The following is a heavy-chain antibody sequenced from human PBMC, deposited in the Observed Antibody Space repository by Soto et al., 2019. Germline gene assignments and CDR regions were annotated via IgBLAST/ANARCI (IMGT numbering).Heavy chain of an antibody. CDR3: ARQGPAASYYYHGKHV. CDR2: IDPSDSYT. D-gene: IGHD2-2*01. Sequence: GESLKISCKGSGYSFTSYWISWVRQMPGKGLEWMGRIDPSDSYTNYSPSFQGHVTISADKSISTAYLQWSSLKASDTAMYYCARQGPAASYYYHGKHVWGQATTVTVSS. CDR1: GYSFTSYW. V-gene: IGHV5-10-1*01. J-gene: IGHJ6*02.